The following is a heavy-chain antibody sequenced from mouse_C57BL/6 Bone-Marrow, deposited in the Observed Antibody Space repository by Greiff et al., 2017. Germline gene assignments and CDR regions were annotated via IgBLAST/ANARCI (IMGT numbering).Heavy chain of an antibody. Sequence: DVMLVESGGGLVQPGGSLKLSCAASGFTFSDYYMYWVRQTPEKRLEWVAYISNGGGSTYYTDTVKGRVTISRDNAKNTLHPQMGRLKSEDTAMYYCARHWYHYYYAMDYWGQGTSVTVSS. J-gene: IGHJ4*01. CDR3: ARHWYHYYYAMDY. CDR1: GFTFSDYY. D-gene: IGHD1-1*02. CDR2: ISNGGGST. V-gene: IGHV5-12*01.